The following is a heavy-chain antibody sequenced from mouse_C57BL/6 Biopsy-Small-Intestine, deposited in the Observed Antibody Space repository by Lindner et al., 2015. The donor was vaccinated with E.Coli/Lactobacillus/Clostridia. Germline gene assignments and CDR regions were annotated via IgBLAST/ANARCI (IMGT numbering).Heavy chain of an antibody. V-gene: IGHV5-17*01. CDR1: GFTFSDYG. Sequence: VQLQESGGGLVKPGGSLKLSCAASGFTFSDYGMHWVRQAPEKGLEWVAYIGSGSSTIYYADTVKGRFTISRDNAKNTLFLQMTSLRSEDTAMYYCANYGNYYAMDYWGQGTSVTVSS. J-gene: IGHJ4*01. CDR3: ANYGNYYAMDY. D-gene: IGHD2-1*01. CDR2: IGSGSSTI.